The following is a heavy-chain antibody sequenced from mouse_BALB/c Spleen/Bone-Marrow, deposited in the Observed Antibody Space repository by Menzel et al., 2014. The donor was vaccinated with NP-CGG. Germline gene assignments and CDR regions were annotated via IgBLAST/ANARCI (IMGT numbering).Heavy chain of an antibody. CDR1: GFTFSDYY. D-gene: IGHD2-14*01. V-gene: IGHV5-4*02. CDR2: ISDGGSYT. Sequence: EVHLVESGGGLVKPGGSLKLSCAASGFTFSDYYMYWVRQTPEKRLEWVATISDGGSYTYYPDSVKGRFTISRDNAKNNPYLQMSSLKSEDTAMYYCARDALYRYDGGYAMDYWGQGTSVTVSS. CDR3: ARDALYRYDGGYAMDY. J-gene: IGHJ4*01.